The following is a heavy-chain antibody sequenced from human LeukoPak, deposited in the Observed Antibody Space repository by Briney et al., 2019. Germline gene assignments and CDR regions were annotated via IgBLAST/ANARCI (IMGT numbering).Heavy chain of an antibody. J-gene: IGHJ4*02. CDR2: IIPIFGTA. V-gene: IGHV1-69*05. D-gene: IGHD2-2*01. CDR3: ARLGPGDYCSSTSCYGIHFDY. CDR1: GGTFSSYA. Sequence: SVKVSCKASGGTFSSYAISWVRQAPGQGLEWMGGIIPIFGTANYAQKFQGRVTMTRDTSISTAYMELSRLRSDDTAVYYCARLGPGDYCSSTSCYGIHFDYWGQGTLVTVSS.